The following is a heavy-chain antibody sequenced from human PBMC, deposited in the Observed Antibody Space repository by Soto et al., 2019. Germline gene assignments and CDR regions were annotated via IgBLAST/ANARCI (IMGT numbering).Heavy chain of an antibody. Sequence: LSLTCTVSGGSVSSGSYYWSWIRQPPGKGLEWIGYIYYSGSTNYNPSLKSRVTISVDTSKNQFSLKLSSVTAADTAVYYWSIGSTVTNSPYYLVGLAVWGKGPTV. J-gene: IGHJ6*04. CDR1: GGSVSSGSYY. CDR2: IYYSGST. CDR3: SIGSTVTNSPYYLVGLAV. V-gene: IGHV4-61*01. D-gene: IGHD3-10*01.